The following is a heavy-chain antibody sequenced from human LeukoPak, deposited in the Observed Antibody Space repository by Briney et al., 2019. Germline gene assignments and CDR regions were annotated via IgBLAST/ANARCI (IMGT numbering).Heavy chain of an antibody. CDR2: IYYSGST. V-gene: IGHV4-39*07. J-gene: IGHJ4*02. Sequence: PSQTLSLTCTVSAGSISSSSYYWGWIRQPPGKGLEWIGSIYYSGSTYYNPSLKSRVTISVDTSKNQFSLKLSSVTAADTAVYYCARLNTAMARTLDYWGQGTLVTVSS. CDR1: AGSISSSSYY. CDR3: ARLNTAMARTLDY. D-gene: IGHD5-18*01.